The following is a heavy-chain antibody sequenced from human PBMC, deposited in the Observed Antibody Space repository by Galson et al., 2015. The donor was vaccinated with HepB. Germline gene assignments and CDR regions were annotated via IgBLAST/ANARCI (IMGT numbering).Heavy chain of an antibody. D-gene: IGHD6-19*01. J-gene: IGHJ4*02. V-gene: IGHV1-24*01. CDR1: GYTLTELS. Sequence: SVKVSCKVSGYTLTELSMHWVRQAPGKGLEWMGGFDPEDGETIYAQKFQGRVTMTEDTSTDTAYMELSSLRSEDTAVYYCATPGYSSGQVGFDYWGQGTLVTVSS. CDR2: FDPEDGET. CDR3: ATPGYSSGQVGFDY.